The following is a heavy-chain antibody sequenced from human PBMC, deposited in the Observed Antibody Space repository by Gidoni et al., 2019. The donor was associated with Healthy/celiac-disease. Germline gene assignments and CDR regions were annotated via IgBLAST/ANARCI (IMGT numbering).Heavy chain of an antibody. Sequence: LQLREWGPGLVRPSETLSLTCTGSGGSISSSSYYWGWIRQPPGKGLEWIGSIYYSGSTYYNPSLKSRVTISVDTSKNQFSLKLSSVTAADTAVYYCARANGSVIQWGQGTLVTVSS. CDR2: IYYSGST. CDR1: GGSISSSSYY. J-gene: IGHJ4*02. D-gene: IGHD3-10*01. CDR3: ARANGSVIQ. V-gene: IGHV4-39*01.